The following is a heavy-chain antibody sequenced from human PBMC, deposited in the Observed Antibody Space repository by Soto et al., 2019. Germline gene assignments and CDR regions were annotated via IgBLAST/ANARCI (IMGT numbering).Heavy chain of an antibody. CDR3: ASRVYGAPL. CDR2: IDYSGST. Sequence: PSETLSLTCTVSGGSISSGDYYWSWIRQPPGKGLEWIGCIDYSGSTYYNPSLRSRLTISVDTSKNQFSLKLSSVTAADTAVYYCASRVYGAPLWGQGTLVTVPS. V-gene: IGHV4-30-4*01. J-gene: IGHJ4*02. CDR1: GGSISSGDYY. D-gene: IGHD3-10*01.